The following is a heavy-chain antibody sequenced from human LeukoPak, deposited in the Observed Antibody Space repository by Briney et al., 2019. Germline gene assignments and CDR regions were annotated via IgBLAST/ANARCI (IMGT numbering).Heavy chain of an antibody. J-gene: IGHJ3*02. V-gene: IGHV1-8*01. D-gene: IGHD3-10*01. CDR3: ARVTVRGAFDI. CDR2: MNPIGGNT. Sequence: ASVKVSCKASGYTFTSYDTSWVRQASGQGLEWMGWMNPIGGNTGYAQKFQGRVTMTRNTSISTAYMEVCSLRSEDTAVYYCARVTVRGAFDIWGQGTLVTVSS. CDR1: GYTFTSYD.